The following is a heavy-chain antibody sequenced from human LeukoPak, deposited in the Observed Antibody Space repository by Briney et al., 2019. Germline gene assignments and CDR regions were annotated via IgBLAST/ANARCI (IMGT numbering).Heavy chain of an antibody. J-gene: IGHJ5*02. CDR1: GYTFTSYY. D-gene: IGHD1-14*01. V-gene: IGHV1-46*01. CDR2: INPSGGST. CDR3: ARQPPLDNWFDP. Sequence: ASVKVSCKASGYTFTSYYMRWVRQAPGQGLEWMGIINPSGGSTSYAQKFQGRVTMTRDTSTSTVYMELSSLRSEDTAVYYCARQPPLDNWFDPWGQGTLVTVSS.